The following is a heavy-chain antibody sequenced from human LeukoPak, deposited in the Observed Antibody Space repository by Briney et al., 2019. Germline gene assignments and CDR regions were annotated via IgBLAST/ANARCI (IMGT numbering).Heavy chain of an antibody. Sequence: ASVKVSCKASGYTFNNYGISWVRQAPGQGLEWMGWVTSYNGDTNYAQKFQGRVTMSTDTSTSTAYMELRSLKSDDTAVYYCARDVFCSGNSCLRDAFDIWGQGTKVTVSS. CDR1: GYTFNNYG. J-gene: IGHJ3*02. CDR2: VTSYNGDT. V-gene: IGHV1-18*01. D-gene: IGHD2-15*01. CDR3: ARDVFCSGNSCLRDAFDI.